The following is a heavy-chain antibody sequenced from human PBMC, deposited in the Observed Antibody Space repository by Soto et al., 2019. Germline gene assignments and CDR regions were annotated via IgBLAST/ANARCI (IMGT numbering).Heavy chain of an antibody. V-gene: IGHV3-21*01. CDR1: GFTFNVHS. J-gene: IGHJ4*02. CDR3: ARDNVPSDFLDS. D-gene: IGHD3-3*01. CDR2: VSSRSSYI. Sequence: GGSLRLSCSASGFTFNVHSMNWVRQAPGKGLEWVSSVSSRSSYIYYSESVKGRFTISRDNARNSLYLQMNSLRAEDTAVYYCARDNVPSDFLDSWGQGTPVTVSS.